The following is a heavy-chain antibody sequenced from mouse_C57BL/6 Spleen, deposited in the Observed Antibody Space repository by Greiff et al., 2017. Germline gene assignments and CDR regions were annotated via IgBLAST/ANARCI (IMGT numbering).Heavy chain of an antibody. J-gene: IGHJ4*01. CDR1: GYTFTSYG. CDR3: ASTTDEAMDY. CDR2: IYPRSGNT. V-gene: IGHV1-81*01. Sequence: VKLQQPGAELVRPGASVKLSCKASGYTFTSYGISWVKQRPGQGLEWIGEIYPRSGNTYYNQKFKGKATLTADKSSSTAYMELRSLTSEDSAVYFCASTTDEAMDYWGQGTSVTVSS. D-gene: IGHD1-1*01.